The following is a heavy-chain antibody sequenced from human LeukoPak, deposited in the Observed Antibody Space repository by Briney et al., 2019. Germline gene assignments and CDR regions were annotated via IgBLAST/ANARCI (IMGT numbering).Heavy chain of an antibody. Sequence: GGSLRLSCSASGFTFSSYAMHWARQAPGKGLEYVSAISSNGGSTYYANSVKGRFTISRDNSKNTLYLQMGSLRAEDMAVYYCARSRVTEGVYYFDYWGQGTLVTVPS. V-gene: IGHV3-64*01. D-gene: IGHD2-21*02. CDR3: ARSRVTEGVYYFDY. CDR1: GFTFSSYA. CDR2: ISSNGGST. J-gene: IGHJ4*02.